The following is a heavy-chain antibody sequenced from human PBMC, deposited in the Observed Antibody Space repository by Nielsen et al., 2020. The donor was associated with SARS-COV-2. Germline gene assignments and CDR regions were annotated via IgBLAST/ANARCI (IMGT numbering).Heavy chain of an antibody. Sequence: SETLSLTCTVSGGSISSYYWSWIRQPPGKGLEWIGEINHSGSTNYNPSLKSRVTISVDTSKNQFSLKLSSVTAADTAVYYCARDDSSGCPWGQGTLVTVSS. CDR1: GGSISSYY. J-gene: IGHJ5*02. V-gene: IGHV4-34*01. CDR3: ARDDSSGCP. CDR2: INHSGST. D-gene: IGHD6-19*01.